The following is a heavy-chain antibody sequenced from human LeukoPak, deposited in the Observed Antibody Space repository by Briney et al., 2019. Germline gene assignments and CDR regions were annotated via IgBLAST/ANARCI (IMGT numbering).Heavy chain of an antibody. V-gene: IGHV1-18*04. CDR1: GYTFTSYG. CDR2: ISAYNGNT. D-gene: IGHD3-10*01. CDR3: ARDRFPITMVRGVMVNDAFDI. Sequence: ASVKVSCKASGYTFTSYGISWVRQAPGQGLEWMGWISAYNGNTNYAQKLQGRVTMTTDTSTSTACMELRSLRSDDTAVYYCARDRFPITMVRGVMVNDAFDIWGQGTMVTVSS. J-gene: IGHJ3*02.